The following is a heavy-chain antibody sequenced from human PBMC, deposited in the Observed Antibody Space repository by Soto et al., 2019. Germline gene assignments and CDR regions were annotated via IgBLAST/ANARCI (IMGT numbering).Heavy chain of an antibody. CDR3: ARGDIDC. CDR1: GYKFTNYY. J-gene: IGHJ4*02. Sequence: GASVKVSCKASGYKFTNYYVQWARQAPGQGLEWMGVIHPDGGHTTYSQKFQDRVTMIRDTFTSTIYMELSSLRSEDTAVYYCARGDIDCWGQGTLVTVSS. CDR2: IHPDGGHT. V-gene: IGHV1-46*01.